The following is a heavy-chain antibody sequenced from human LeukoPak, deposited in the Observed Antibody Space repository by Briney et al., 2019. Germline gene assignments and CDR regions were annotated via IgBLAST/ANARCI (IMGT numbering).Heavy chain of an antibody. Sequence: PGGSLRLSCAASGFTFSNYGMNWVRQAPGKGLEWVSRISGTGGTAFYADSVKGRFTISRDNSKNTLYLQMNSLRAEDTAVYYCAKRLAVTGTYHSDYWGQGTLVTVSS. CDR1: GFTFSNYG. J-gene: IGHJ4*02. CDR3: AKRLAVTGTYHSDY. V-gene: IGHV3-23*01. CDR2: ISGTGGTA. D-gene: IGHD6-19*01.